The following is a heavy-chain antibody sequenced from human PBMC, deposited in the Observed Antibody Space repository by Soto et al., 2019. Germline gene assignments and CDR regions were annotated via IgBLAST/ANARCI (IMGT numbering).Heavy chain of an antibody. Sequence: VQLVESGGGVVQPGTSLRLSCVGSGFTFRSYVIHWVRQAPGKGLEWVSGIGGSGRTTYYADSVKGRFTISRDNSNNTLFLQMNSLRAEDTAVYYCAKSRYSDSSGDFYDYWGQGTLVTVSS. D-gene: IGHD3-22*01. CDR1: GFTFRSYV. CDR2: IGGSGRTT. J-gene: IGHJ4*02. V-gene: IGHV3-23*04. CDR3: AKSRYSDSSGDFYDY.